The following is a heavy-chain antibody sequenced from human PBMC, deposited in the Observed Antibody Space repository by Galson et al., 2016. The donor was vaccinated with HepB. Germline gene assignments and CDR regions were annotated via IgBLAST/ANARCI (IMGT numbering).Heavy chain of an antibody. Sequence: SLRLSCAASGFTFSSYSLHWVRQAPGKGLEWVAVISSDVTRKDYADSVKGRFSISRDNSKDTLFLQMNSLRVEDTAVYYCARGKGITTYGIVAGRYFDYWGQGILVAVSS. D-gene: IGHD3-3*01. J-gene: IGHJ4*02. V-gene: IGHV3-30-3*01. CDR2: ISSDVTRK. CDR1: GFTFSSYS. CDR3: ARGKGITTYGIVAGRYFDY.